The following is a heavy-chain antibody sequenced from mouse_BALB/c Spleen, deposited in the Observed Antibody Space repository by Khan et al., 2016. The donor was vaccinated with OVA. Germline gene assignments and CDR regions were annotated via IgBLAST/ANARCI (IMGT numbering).Heavy chain of an antibody. CDR1: GYTFINYW. D-gene: IGHD1-1*01. J-gene: IGHJ2*01. CDR3: ARRGLRLDFDY. Sequence: VQLQQSGAELAKPGASVKMSCKASGYTFINYWILWVKQRPGQGLEWIGYINPSTGYTEYNQNFKDKATLTADKSSSTAYMQLSSLTSDDSAVYYCARRGLRLDFDYWGQGTTLTVSS. CDR2: INPSTGYT. V-gene: IGHV1-7*01.